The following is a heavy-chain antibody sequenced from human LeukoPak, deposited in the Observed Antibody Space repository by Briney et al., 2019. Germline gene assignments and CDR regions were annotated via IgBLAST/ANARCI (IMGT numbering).Heavy chain of an antibody. V-gene: IGHV3-30*02. CDR3: AKGYDFWSGPGPSFDY. Sequence: PGRSLRLSCTVSGFSFSQYGMHWVRQAPGKGLEWVAFIRYDGSNKYYADSVKGRFTISRDNSKNTLYLQMNSLRAEDTAVYYCAKGYDFWSGPGPSFDYWGQGTLVTVSS. CDR1: GFSFSQYG. D-gene: IGHD3-3*01. CDR2: IRYDGSNK. J-gene: IGHJ4*02.